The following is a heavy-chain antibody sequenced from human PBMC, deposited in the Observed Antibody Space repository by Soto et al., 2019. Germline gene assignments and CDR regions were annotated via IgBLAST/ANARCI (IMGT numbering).Heavy chain of an antibody. CDR2: INAGNGNT. Sequence: ASVKVSCKASGYTFTSYAMHWVRQAPGQRLEWMGWINAGNGNTKYSQKFQGRVTITRDTSASTAYMELSSLRSEDTAVYYCARVGRSAEYFQHWGQGTLVTVSS. D-gene: IGHD2-15*01. V-gene: IGHV1-3*01. CDR3: ARVGRSAEYFQH. J-gene: IGHJ1*01. CDR1: GYTFTSYA.